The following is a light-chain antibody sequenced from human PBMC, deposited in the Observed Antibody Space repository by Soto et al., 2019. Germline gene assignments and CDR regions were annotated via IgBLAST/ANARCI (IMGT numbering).Light chain of an antibody. J-gene: IGKJ4*01. Sequence: DIQLTQSPSFLSASVGARVAITCRASQGISQYVAWYQQKPGSAPKLLIYPASILQNGVPSRFSGTGSATEFTLTISSLQPEDFATYYCQQVNSYPLTFGGGTKLEIK. V-gene: IGKV1-9*01. CDR1: QGISQY. CDR3: QQVNSYPLT. CDR2: PAS.